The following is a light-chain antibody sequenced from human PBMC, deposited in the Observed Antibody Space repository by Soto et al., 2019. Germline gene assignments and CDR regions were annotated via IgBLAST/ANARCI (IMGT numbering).Light chain of an antibody. CDR2: KAS. V-gene: IGKV1-5*03. J-gene: IGKJ2*01. CDR3: QQYNTDSA. Sequence: DIQMTQFPSTLSASVGDRVTITCRASQSISSWLAWYQQKPGKAPKLLIYKASSLESGVPSRFSGSGSGTEFTLTISSLQPDDFATDYCQQYNTDSAFGQGTKLEIK. CDR1: QSISSW.